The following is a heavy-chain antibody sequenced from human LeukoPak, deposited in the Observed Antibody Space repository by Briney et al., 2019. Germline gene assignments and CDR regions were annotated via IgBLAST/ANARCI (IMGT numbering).Heavy chain of an antibody. D-gene: IGHD3-22*01. CDR1: GRTFTSYA. CDR3: ARDLFGSSGYYADY. CDR2: IIPILGIA. J-gene: IGHJ4*02. V-gene: IGHV1-69*04. Sequence: ASVKVSCKASGRTFTSYAISWVRQAPGQGLEWMGRIIPILGIANYAQKFQGRVTITADKSTSTAYMELSSLRSEDTAVYYCARDLFGSSGYYADYWGQGTLVTVSS.